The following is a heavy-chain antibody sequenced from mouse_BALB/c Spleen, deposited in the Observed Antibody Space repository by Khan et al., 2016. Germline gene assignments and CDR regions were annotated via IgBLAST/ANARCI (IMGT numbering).Heavy chain of an antibody. V-gene: IGHV1-15*01. Sequence: QVQLQQSGAELVRPGASVTLSCKASGYTFSDYEMHWVKQTPVHGLQWIGSIDPETGGTAYNQKFKGQATLTAGRSSSTSYMQLRSLTSEDSAVCYCTRKGIFYGTDDFDSWGQGTTLTVSS. J-gene: IGHJ2*01. CDR3: TRKGIFYGTDDFDS. CDR1: GYTFSDYE. D-gene: IGHD2-1*01. CDR2: IDPETGGT.